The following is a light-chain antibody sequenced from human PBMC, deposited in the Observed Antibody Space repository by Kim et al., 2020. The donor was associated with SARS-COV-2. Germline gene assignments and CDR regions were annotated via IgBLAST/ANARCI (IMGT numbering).Light chain of an antibody. Sequence: QSVLTQPPSVSGAPGQRVTISCTGSSSNIGAGYDVLWYQQLPGTAPKLLIYDNNNRPSGVPDRFSGSKSGTSASLAITRLQAEDEADYYCQSYDSRLTVVFGGGTKVTVL. J-gene: IGLJ2*01. CDR3: QSYDSRLTVV. CDR1: SSNIGAGYD. V-gene: IGLV1-40*01. CDR2: DNN.